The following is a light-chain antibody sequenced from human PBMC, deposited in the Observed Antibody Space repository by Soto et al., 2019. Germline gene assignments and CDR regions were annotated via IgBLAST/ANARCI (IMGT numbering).Light chain of an antibody. CDR2: GAS. V-gene: IGKV3-15*01. CDR3: QQYNNWPRT. Sequence: EIVMTQSPATLSVSPGERATLSCRASQSVSSNLAWYQQKPGQAPRLLIYGASTRVTGIPARFSGSGSGTEFTLTISSLQSEDFAVYSCQQYNNWPRTFGQGSKVDI. J-gene: IGKJ1*01. CDR1: QSVSSN.